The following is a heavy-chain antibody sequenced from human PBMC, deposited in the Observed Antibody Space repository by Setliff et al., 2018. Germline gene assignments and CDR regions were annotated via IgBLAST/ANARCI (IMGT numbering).Heavy chain of an antibody. V-gene: IGHV4-59*04. CDR2: IYHSGST. CDR3: ATYSSGWYYFDY. J-gene: IGHJ4*02. Sequence: SETLSLTCTVSGGSISSHYWSWIRQPPGKGLEWIGSIYHSGSTYYNPSLKSRVTISVDTSKNQFSLKLSSVTAADTAVYYCATYSSGWYYFDYWGQGTLVTVS. CDR1: GGSISSHY. D-gene: IGHD6-19*01.